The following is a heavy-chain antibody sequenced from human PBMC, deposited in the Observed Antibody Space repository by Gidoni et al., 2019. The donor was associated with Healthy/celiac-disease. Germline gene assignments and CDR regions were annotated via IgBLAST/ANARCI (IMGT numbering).Heavy chain of an antibody. CDR1: GDPFSSYT. CDR3: ARAAVAGTAWFDL. V-gene: IGHV1-69*02. CDR2: IIPILGIA. D-gene: IGHD6-19*01. J-gene: IGHJ5*02. Sequence: QVQLVQSGAEVKHPRSSVKVSCKASGDPFSSYTISWVRQASGQAIEWIGRIIPILGIANYAQKFQGRVTITADKSTSTAYMELSSLRSEDTAVYYCARAAVAGTAWFDLWGQGTLVTVSS.